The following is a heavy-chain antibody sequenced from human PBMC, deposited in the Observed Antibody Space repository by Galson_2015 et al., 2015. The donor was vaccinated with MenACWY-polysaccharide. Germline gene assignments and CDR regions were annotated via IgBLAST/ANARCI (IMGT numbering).Heavy chain of an antibody. J-gene: IGHJ4*02. CDR1: GFTFRSYS. Sequence: SMSLSCAGSGFTFRSYSLNWVRQAPGKRLEWVSYISSSNTIYYADSVTGRFTISRDNAKNSLYLQMNSLRDADTAVYYCARVLKGLVGATPDYWGQGTLVTVSS. CDR2: ISSSNTI. V-gene: IGHV3-48*02. CDR3: ARVLKGLVGATPDY. D-gene: IGHD1-26*01.